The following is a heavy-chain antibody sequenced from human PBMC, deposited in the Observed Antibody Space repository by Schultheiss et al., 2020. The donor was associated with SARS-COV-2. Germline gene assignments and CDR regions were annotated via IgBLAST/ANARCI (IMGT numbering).Heavy chain of an antibody. D-gene: IGHD4-17*01. V-gene: IGHV1-18*04. J-gene: IGHJ4*02. Sequence: ASVKVSCKASGYTFTGYYMHWVRQAPGQGLEWMGWISAYNGNTNYAQKLQGRVTMTTDTSTSTAYMELSRLRSEDTAVYYCARGRPTVTTPIDYWGQGTLVTVSS. CDR3: ARGRPTVTTPIDY. CDR1: GYTFTGYY. CDR2: ISAYNGNT.